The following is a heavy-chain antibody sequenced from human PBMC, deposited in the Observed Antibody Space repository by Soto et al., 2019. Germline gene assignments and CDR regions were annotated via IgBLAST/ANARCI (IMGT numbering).Heavy chain of an antibody. D-gene: IGHD3-22*01. CDR1: GGPVSSNSYS. V-gene: IGHV4-39*07. CDR2: IYSSENT. Sequence: SDTLSLTCTVSGGPVSSNSYSWGGIRQSPGKGLEWIGTIYSSENTYYNPSLMSRVTISVDTSKNQFSLKLSSVTAADTAVYYCARYYFDTGGSSNWFDPWGQGTLVTVSS. J-gene: IGHJ5*02. CDR3: ARYYFDTGGSSNWFDP.